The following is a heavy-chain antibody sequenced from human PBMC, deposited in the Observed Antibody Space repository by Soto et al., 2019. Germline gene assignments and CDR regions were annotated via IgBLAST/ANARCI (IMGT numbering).Heavy chain of an antibody. CDR1: GGSISSYY. Sequence: PSETLSLTCTVSGGSISSYYWSWIRQPPGKGLEWIGYIYYTGNTNYNPSLKSRVTISVDTSKNQFSLKLSSVTAADTAVYYCARGEERVDMPSGYWGQGTLVTVAS. D-gene: IGHD3-16*01. CDR3: ARGEERVDMPSGY. CDR2: IYYTGNT. V-gene: IGHV4-59*01. J-gene: IGHJ4*02.